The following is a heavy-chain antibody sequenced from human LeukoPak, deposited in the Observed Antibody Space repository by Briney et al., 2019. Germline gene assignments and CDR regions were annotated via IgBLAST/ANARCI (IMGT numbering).Heavy chain of an antibody. Sequence: SETLSLTCAVYGGSFSGSFWSWIRQPPGKGLEWIGEISHSGSTNYNPSLKSRVTISVDTSKNQFSLKLSSVTAADTAVYYCARDQNRYYDSSGYVDYWGQGTLVTVSS. CDR2: ISHSGST. D-gene: IGHD3-22*01. J-gene: IGHJ4*02. CDR1: GGSFSGSF. V-gene: IGHV4-34*01. CDR3: ARDQNRYYDSSGYVDY.